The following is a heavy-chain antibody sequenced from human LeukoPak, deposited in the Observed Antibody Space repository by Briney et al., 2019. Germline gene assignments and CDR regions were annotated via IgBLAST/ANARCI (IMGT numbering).Heavy chain of an antibody. V-gene: IGHV1-2*02. CDR1: GYTFTSYY. J-gene: IGHJ1*01. CDR2: ISPNSGGT. D-gene: IGHD2-15*01. Sequence: ASVKVSCKASGYTFTSYYMHWVRQAPGQGLEWMGWISPNSGGTNYAQKFQGRVTMTRDTSISTAYMELSRLRSDDTAVYYCAKELREGYCSGGSCRNEKYFQHWGQGTLVTVSS. CDR3: AKELREGYCSGGSCRNEKYFQH.